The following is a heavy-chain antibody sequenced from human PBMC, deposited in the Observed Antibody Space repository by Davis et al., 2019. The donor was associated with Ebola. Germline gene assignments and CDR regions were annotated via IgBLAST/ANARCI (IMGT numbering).Heavy chain of an antibody. V-gene: IGHV3-23*01. CDR1: GFTFSSYA. CDR3: AKGGGGTDMLFDH. CDR2: ISGSGGST. D-gene: IGHD3-16*01. J-gene: IGHJ4*02. Sequence: GESLKISCAASGFTFSSYAMSWVRQAPGKGLEWVSAISGSGGSTYYADSVKGRFTISRDNSKNTLYLQMNSLRAEDTAVYYCAKGGGGTDMLFDHWGQGTLVTVSS.